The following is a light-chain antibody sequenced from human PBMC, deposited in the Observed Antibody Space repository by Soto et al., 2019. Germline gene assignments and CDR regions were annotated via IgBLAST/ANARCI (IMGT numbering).Light chain of an antibody. J-gene: IGKJ2*02. CDR1: QSVLYSSNNKNY. V-gene: IGKV4-1*01. Sequence: DFVMTQSPDSLAVSLGERATINCKSSQSVLYSSNNKNYLAWYQQKPGQPPKLLIYWASTRESGVPDRFSGSGSGTDFTRTISSLQAEDVAVYYCQQYYSSPRTFGQGTKLEIK. CDR3: QQYYSSPRT. CDR2: WAS.